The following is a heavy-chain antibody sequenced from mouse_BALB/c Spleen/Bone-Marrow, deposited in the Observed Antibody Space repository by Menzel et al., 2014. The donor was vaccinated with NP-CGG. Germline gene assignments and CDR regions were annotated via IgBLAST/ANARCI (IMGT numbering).Heavy chain of an antibody. CDR1: GFSLTGYA. CDR2: IWGDGST. V-gene: IGHV2-6-7*01. D-gene: IGHD2-2*01. J-gene: IGHJ4*01. CDR3: ARGGYDYAMDY. Sequence: VQLQQSGPGLVAPSQSLSITCTVSGFSLTGYAVNWVRQPPGKGLEWLGMIWGDGSTDYNSALKSRLSISKDNSKSQVFLKMNSLQTDDTARYYCARGGYDYAMDYWGRGTSVTVSS.